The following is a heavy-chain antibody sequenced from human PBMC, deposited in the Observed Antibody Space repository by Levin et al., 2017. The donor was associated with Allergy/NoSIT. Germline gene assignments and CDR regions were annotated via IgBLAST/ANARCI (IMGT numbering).Heavy chain of an antibody. V-gene: IGHV3-23*01. D-gene: IGHD1-26*01. CDR1: GFIFSSYG. CDR2: ISGGGGGT. CDR3: AKHINLHSGPENNWFEP. J-gene: IGHJ5*02. Sequence: GGSLRLSCAASGFIFSSYGMSWVRQTPGKGLEWVSSISGGGGGTYYADSVKGRFTISRDNSRTTLFLQMNSLRAEDTAVYYCAKHINLHSGPENNWFEPWGQGTLVTVSS.